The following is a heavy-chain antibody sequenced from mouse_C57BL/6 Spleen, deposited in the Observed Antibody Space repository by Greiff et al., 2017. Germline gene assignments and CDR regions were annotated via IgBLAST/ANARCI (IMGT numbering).Heavy chain of an antibody. Sequence: VQRVESGAELVKPGASVKISCKASGYAFSSYWMNWVKQRPGKGLEWIGQIYPGDGDTNYNGKFKGKATLTADKSSSTAYMQLSSLTSEDSAVYFCARHYYGTSMDYWGQGTSVTVSS. D-gene: IGHD1-1*01. J-gene: IGHJ4*01. V-gene: IGHV1-80*01. CDR1: GYAFSSYW. CDR2: IYPGDGDT. CDR3: ARHYYGTSMDY.